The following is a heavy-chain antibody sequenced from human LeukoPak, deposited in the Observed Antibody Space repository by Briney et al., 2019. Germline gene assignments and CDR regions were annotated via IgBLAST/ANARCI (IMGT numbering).Heavy chain of an antibody. CDR3: ARGGKTIFGVVTHFVYFDY. CDR1: GGTFSSYA. Sequence: ASVKVSCKASGGTFSSYAISWVRQAPGQGLEWMGRIIPILGIANYAQKFQGRVTITADKSTSTAYMELSSLRSEDTAVYYCARGGKTIFGVVTHFVYFDYWGQGTLVTVSS. V-gene: IGHV1-69*04. D-gene: IGHD3-3*01. J-gene: IGHJ4*02. CDR2: IIPILGIA.